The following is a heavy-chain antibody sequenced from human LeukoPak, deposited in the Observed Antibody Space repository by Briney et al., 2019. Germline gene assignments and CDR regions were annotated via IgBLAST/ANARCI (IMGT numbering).Heavy chain of an antibody. CDR2: ICYSGST. V-gene: IGHV4-30-4*01. CDR3: ARAWPPVRLTDGNWFDP. Sequence: SETLSLNGSVSGGSVCCGHYVWNSTRQPPGKSVWCNRYICYSGSTYYNPSLNSRVTISVDTSKNQFSLKLSSVTAADTAVYYCARAWPPVRLTDGNWFDPCGEGTQVTVSS. CDR1: GGSVCCGHYV. J-gene: IGHJ5*02. D-gene: IGHD3-10*01.